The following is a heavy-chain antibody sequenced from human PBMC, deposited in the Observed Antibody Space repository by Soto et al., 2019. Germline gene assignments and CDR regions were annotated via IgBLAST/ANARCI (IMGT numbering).Heavy chain of an antibody. V-gene: IGHV1-8*01. Sequence: QVQLVQSGAEMKKPGASVKVSCKASGYTFTSYDINWVRQATGQGLEWMGWMNPNSDNTGYAQKFQGRVTMTRNTSLTTAYMELSSLRSEDTAVYYCAGEMTTRGMDGWGQGTTVTVSS. CDR3: AGEMTTRGMDG. CDR2: MNPNSDNT. CDR1: GYTFTSYD. D-gene: IGHD1-1*01. J-gene: IGHJ6*02.